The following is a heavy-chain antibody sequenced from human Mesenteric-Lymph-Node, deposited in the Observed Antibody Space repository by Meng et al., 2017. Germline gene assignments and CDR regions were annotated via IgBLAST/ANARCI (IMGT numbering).Heavy chain of an antibody. CDR3: SSLPYSNYGFDY. J-gene: IGHJ4*02. CDR1: GQTFTGFY. CDR2: NNPDSGDT. D-gene: IGHD4-11*01. V-gene: IGHV1-2*06. Sequence: VRSGDDVNITGHSVNLPLTASGQTFTGFYLHWVRQAPEQGLEWRGRNNPDSGDTNYAQKFQGRVTMTRDTSISTAYMELSRLRSYDTAVYYCSSLPYSNYGFDYWGQGTLVTVSS.